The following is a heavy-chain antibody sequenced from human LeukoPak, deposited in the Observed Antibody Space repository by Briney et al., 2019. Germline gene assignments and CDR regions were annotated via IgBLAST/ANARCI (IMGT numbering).Heavy chain of an antibody. Sequence: SDTLSLTCAVYGGSFSGYYWSWIRQPPTKGLEWIGEINHSGSTNYNPSLTSRVTISVDTSKNQFSLKLSSVTAADTAVYYCARAYYDSSGLFYYYYYYMDVWGKGTTVTVSS. CDR2: INHSGST. V-gene: IGHV4-34*01. D-gene: IGHD3-22*01. CDR3: ARAYYDSSGLFYYYYYYMDV. J-gene: IGHJ6*03. CDR1: GGSFSGYY.